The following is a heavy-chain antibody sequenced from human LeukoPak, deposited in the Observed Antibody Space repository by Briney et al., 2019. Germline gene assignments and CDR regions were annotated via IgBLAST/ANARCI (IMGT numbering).Heavy chain of an antibody. CDR1: GFTFSTYG. Sequence: GGSLRLSCTASGFTFSTYGMHWVRQAPGKGLEWVTLISYDGSTKYYSDSVKGRFTISRDNAKNSLYLQINSPRVEDTAVYYCIRGGFSLDYWGQGTLVTVSS. CDR3: IRGGFSLDY. V-gene: IGHV3-30*03. D-gene: IGHD3-10*01. CDR2: ISYDGSTK. J-gene: IGHJ4*02.